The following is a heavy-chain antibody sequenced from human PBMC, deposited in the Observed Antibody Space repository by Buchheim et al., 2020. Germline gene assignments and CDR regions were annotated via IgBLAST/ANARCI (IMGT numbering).Heavy chain of an antibody. D-gene: IGHD5-12*01. CDR1: GFTFSSYW. CDR3: ARDPNPQERGYSGYDAYYYYYGMDV. V-gene: IGHV3-74*01. J-gene: IGHJ6*02. CDR2: INSDGSST. Sequence: EVQLVESGGGLVQPGGSLRLSCAASGFTFSSYWMHWVRQAPGKGLVWVSRINSDGSSTSYADSVKGRFTISRDNAKNTLYLQMNSLRAEDTAVYYCARDPNPQERGYSGYDAYYYYYGMDVWGQGTT.